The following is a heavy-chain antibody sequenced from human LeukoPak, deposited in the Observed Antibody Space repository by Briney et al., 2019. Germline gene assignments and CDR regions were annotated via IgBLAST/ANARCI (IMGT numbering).Heavy chain of an antibody. D-gene: IGHD3-10*02. V-gene: IGHV3-48*03. Sequence: GVSLRLSCAASGFTFSSYEMNWVRQAPGKGLEWVSYISSSGSTIYYADSGKGRFTISRDNAKNSLYLQMNSLRAEATAVYYCAELGITMIGGVWGKGTTVTISS. CDR3: AELGITMIGGV. CDR1: GFTFSSYE. CDR2: ISSSGSTI. J-gene: IGHJ6*04.